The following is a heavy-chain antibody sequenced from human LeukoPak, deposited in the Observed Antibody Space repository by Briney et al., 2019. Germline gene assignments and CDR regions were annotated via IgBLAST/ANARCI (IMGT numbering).Heavy chain of an antibody. Sequence: NPSDTLSLPCTVSVRLIRVYFWRWTPQPPGKALEWIGYISTSGSTNYNPSLTSRVTMSVDTSTNQFSLRLSSVTAADTAVYYCARHLNANCNFDLWGRGTLVTVSS. CDR1: VRLIRVYF. V-gene: IGHV4-4*09. J-gene: IGHJ2*01. D-gene: IGHD1-1*01. CDR3: ARHLNANCNFDL. CDR2: ISTSGST.